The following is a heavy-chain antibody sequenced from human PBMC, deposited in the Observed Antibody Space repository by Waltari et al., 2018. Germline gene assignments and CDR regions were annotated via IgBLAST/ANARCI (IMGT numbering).Heavy chain of an antibody. CDR2: ISSSGSTI. CDR3: ARVDCSSTSCPLDY. CDR1: GFTFSSYE. J-gene: IGHJ4*02. V-gene: IGHV3-48*03. D-gene: IGHD2-2*01. Sequence: EVQLVESGGGLVQPGGSLRLSCAASGFTFSSYEMNWVRQAPGKGLEWVSYISSSGSTIYYADSVKGRFTIYRDNAKNSLYLQMNSLRAEDTAVYYCARVDCSSTSCPLDYWGQGTLVTVSS.